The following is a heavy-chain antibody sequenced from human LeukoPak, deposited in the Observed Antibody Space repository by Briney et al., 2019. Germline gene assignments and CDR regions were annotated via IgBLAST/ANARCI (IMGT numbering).Heavy chain of an antibody. CDR1: GITFTGAW. D-gene: IGHD1-14*01. J-gene: IGHJ4*02. V-gene: IGHV3-15*01. Sequence: GGSLRLSCAASGITFTGAWMGWVRQAPGKGLEWVGRIKSKNDGGTRDYAAPVRGRFTISTDDSKITSYLQMNNLKIEDTAVYYCTTDGGITIRPLFDFWGQGTLVTVSS. CDR3: TTDGGITIRPLFDF. CDR2: IKSKNDGGTR.